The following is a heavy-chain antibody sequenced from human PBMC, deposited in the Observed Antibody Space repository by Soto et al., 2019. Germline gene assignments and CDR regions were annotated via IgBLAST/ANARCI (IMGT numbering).Heavy chain of an antibody. CDR1: GGSISSGGYY. V-gene: IGHV4-31*03. CDR2: IYYSGST. Sequence: SETLSLTCTVSGGSISSGGYYWSWIRQHPGKGLEWIGYIYYSGSTYYNPSLKSRVTISVDTSKNQFSLKLSSVTAADTAVYYCARDDRDGYNFDYWGQGTLVTVSS. D-gene: IGHD2-21*01. J-gene: IGHJ4*02. CDR3: ARDDRDGYNFDY.